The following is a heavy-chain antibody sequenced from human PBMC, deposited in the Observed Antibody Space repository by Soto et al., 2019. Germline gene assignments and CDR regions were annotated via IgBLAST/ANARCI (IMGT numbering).Heavy chain of an antibody. CDR1: GFTFSSYA. J-gene: IGHJ4*02. V-gene: IGHV3-23*01. D-gene: IGHD6-19*01. Sequence: EVQLLESGGGLVQPGGSLRLSCAASGFTFSSYAMSWVRQAPGKGLEWVSAISGSGGSTYYADSVKGRFTISRDNSKNTLYLQMNSLRAEDTAVYYCAKDLRGRIAVAGTFDYWGQGTLVTVSS. CDR3: AKDLRGRIAVAGTFDY. CDR2: ISGSGGST.